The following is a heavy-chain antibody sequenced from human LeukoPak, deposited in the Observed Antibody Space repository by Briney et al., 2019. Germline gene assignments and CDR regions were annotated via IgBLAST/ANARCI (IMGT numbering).Heavy chain of an antibody. CDR1: GFTFGNYW. D-gene: IGHD3-9*01. CDR2: IKKDGSVK. CDR3: GRDIGFDTFDI. J-gene: IGHJ6*04. V-gene: IGHV3-7*01. Sequence: GGSLRLSCTVSGFTFGNYWMVWVRQAPGKGLEWVTNIKKDGSVKNYVDSVKGRFTISRDNAENSLYLQMNSLRAEDTAVYYCGRDIGFDTFDIWGKGTTVTVSS.